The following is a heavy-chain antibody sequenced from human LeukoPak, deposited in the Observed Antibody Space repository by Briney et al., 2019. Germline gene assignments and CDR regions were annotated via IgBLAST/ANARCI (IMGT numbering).Heavy chain of an antibody. D-gene: IGHD1-26*01. Sequence: SETLSLTCTVSGGSISSYYWSWIRQPPGKGLEWIGYIYYSGSTNYNPSLKSRVTISVDTSKNQFSLKLSSVTAADTAVYYCARHPIALYSGSDPGYFDYWGQGTLVTVSS. CDR2: IYYSGST. J-gene: IGHJ4*02. CDR3: ARHPIALYSGSDPGYFDY. CDR1: GGSISSYY. V-gene: IGHV4-59*08.